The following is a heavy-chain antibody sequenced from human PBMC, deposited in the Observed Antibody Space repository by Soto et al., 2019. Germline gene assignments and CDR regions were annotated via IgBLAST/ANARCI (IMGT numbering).Heavy chain of an antibody. J-gene: IGHJ3*02. D-gene: IGHD6-19*01. Sequence: PGESLKISCKGSGYSFTSYWIGWVRQMPGKGLEWMGIIYPGDSDTRYSPSFQGQVTISAHKSISTAYLQWSSLKASDTAMYYCASRGDIAVAGTSAFDIWGQGTMVTVSS. V-gene: IGHV5-51*01. CDR3: ASRGDIAVAGTSAFDI. CDR2: IYPGDSDT. CDR1: GYSFTSYW.